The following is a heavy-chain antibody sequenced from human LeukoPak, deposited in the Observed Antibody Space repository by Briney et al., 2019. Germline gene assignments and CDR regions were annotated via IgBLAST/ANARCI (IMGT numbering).Heavy chain of an antibody. Sequence: GGSLRLSCVASGFTFSSHNMNWVRLAPGKGLEWVSYISSSYNTINYRDSVQGRFIISRDNAKNSLSLQMNSLRAEDLGIYYCARATSDSSGYPVSDFWGQGTLVTVSS. CDR1: GFTFSSHN. D-gene: IGHD3-22*01. CDR2: ISSSYNTI. J-gene: IGHJ4*02. CDR3: ARATSDSSGYPVSDF. V-gene: IGHV3-48*03.